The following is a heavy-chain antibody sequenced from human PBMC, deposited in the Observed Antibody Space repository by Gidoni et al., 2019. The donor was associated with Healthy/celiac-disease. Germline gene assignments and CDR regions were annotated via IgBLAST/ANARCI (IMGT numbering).Heavy chain of an antibody. V-gene: IGHV1-69*01. J-gene: IGHJ4*02. CDR3: ARGGEGYYYDSSGYSYFDY. CDR1: GGTFGSYA. CDR2: IIPIFGTA. D-gene: IGHD3-22*01. Sequence: QVQLVQSGAEVKKPGSSVKVSCKAFGGTFGSYAISWVRQAPGQGLEWMRGIIPIFGTANYAQKFQGRVTITADESTSTAYMELSSLRSEDTAVYYCARGGEGYYYDSSGYSYFDYWGQGTLVTVSS.